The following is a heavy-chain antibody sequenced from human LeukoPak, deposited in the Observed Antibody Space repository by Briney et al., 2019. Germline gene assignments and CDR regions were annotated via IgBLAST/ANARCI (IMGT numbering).Heavy chain of an antibody. J-gene: IGHJ4*02. V-gene: IGHV3-9*01. Sequence: GRSLRLSCAASGFTFDDYAMPWVRQAPGKGLEWVSGISWNSGSIGYADSVKGRFTISRDNAKNSLYLQMNSLRAEDTALYYCAKGRYYDSSGPKDYWGQGTLVTVSS. CDR2: ISWNSGSI. CDR3: AKGRYYDSSGPKDY. D-gene: IGHD3-22*01. CDR1: GFTFDDYA.